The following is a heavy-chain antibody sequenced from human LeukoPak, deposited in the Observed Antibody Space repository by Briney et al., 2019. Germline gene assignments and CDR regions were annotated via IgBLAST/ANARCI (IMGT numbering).Heavy chain of an antibody. CDR1: GFTFDDYA. J-gene: IGHJ2*01. V-gene: IGHV3-9*01. CDR2: ISWSSGTI. Sequence: PGGSLRLSCAASGFTFDDYAMHWVRQPPGKGLEWVSGISWSSGTIGYADSVKGRFSISRDNAKNSLYLQMNSLRLEDTALYFCAKVDRSSGYRKDWYFDLWGRGTLVTVSS. D-gene: IGHD3-22*01. CDR3: AKVDRSSGYRKDWYFDL.